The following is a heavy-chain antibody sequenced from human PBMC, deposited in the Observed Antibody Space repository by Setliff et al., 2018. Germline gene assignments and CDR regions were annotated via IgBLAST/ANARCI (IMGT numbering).Heavy chain of an antibody. CDR3: ARHLLVQGTYHFDY. CDR2: MYYSGST. CDR1: GGSLNTYY. D-gene: IGHD3-10*01. Sequence: SETLSLTCTVSGGSLNTYYWSWIRQPAGKELEWIGSMYYSGSTYYNPSLKGRVTLSVDTTKNQFSLKLTSMTAADTAVYFCARHLLVQGTYHFDYWGQGSPGTAPQ. J-gene: IGHJ4*02. V-gene: IGHV4-59*04.